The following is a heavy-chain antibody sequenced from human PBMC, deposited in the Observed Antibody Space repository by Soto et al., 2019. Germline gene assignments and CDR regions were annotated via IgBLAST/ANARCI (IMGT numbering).Heavy chain of an antibody. CDR1: GGSIYRSGYY. D-gene: IGHD3-22*01. Sequence: SETLSLTCTVSGGSIYRSGYYWGWIRQPPGRGLEWIGNIDYNGVTYSNPSLKSRVTISRDTSKNQFSLKLTSVTAADTALYYCARVENDSSGYPKKWFDSWGQGTLVTVSS. V-gene: IGHV4-39*01. CDR2: IDYNGVT. CDR3: ARVENDSSGYPKKWFDS. J-gene: IGHJ5*01.